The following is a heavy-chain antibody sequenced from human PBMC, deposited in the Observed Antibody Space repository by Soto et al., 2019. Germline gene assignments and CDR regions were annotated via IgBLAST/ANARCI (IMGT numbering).Heavy chain of an antibody. Sequence: SETLSLTCTVSGGSVSSGSYYWSWIRQPPGKGLEWIGYIYYSGSTNYNPSLKSRVTISVDTSKNQFSLKLSSVTAADTAVYYRARGRLRYYDFWSGSNPDNWFDPWGQGTLVTVSS. CDR3: ARGRLRYYDFWSGSNPDNWFDP. V-gene: IGHV4-61*01. J-gene: IGHJ5*02. D-gene: IGHD3-3*01. CDR1: GGSVSSGSYY. CDR2: IYYSGST.